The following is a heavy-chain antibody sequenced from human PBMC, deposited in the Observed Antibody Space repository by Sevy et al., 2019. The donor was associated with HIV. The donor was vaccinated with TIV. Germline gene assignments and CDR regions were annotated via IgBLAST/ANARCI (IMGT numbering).Heavy chain of an antibody. D-gene: IGHD5-12*01. Sequence: GGSLRLSCAASGFTFSDYYMSWIRQAPGKGLEWVSYISSSGSTIYYADSVKGGSTISRDNAKNSLYLQMNSLSAEARAGYCCAGGTVEVATIYDSWGQGTLVTVSS. CDR2: ISSSGSTI. J-gene: IGHJ4*02. CDR3: AGGTVEVATIYDS. CDR1: GFTFSDYY. V-gene: IGHV3-11*04.